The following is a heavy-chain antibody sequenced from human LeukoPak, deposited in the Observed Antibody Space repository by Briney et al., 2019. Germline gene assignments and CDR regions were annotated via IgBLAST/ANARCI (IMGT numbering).Heavy chain of an antibody. V-gene: IGHV4-61*02. J-gene: IGHJ3*02. CDR2: IYTSGST. Sequence: SSETLSLTCTVSGNSISSGDNYWSWIRQPAGKGLEWIGRIYTSGSTNYNPSLKSRVTISGDTSKNQFSLKLSSVTAADTAVYYCARAPSDFWSNPPLNDAFDIWGQGTMVTVSS. CDR3: ARAPSDFWSNPPLNDAFDI. CDR1: GNSISSGDNY. D-gene: IGHD3-3*01.